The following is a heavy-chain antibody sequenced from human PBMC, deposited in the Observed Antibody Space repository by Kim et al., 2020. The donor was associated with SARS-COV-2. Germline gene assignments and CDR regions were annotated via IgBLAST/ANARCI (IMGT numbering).Heavy chain of an antibody. Sequence: NYAQKFQGRATRTRDTSISTAYMELSRLRSDDTAVYYCASSTVVTPIDYWGQGTLVTVSS. V-gene: IGHV1-2*02. J-gene: IGHJ4*02. D-gene: IGHD4-17*01. CDR3: ASSTVVTPIDY.